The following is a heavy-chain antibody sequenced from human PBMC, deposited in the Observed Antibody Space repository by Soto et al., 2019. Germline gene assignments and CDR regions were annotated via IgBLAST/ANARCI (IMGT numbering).Heavy chain of an antibody. Sequence: SVKVSCKTSGGTKSSYAVSWVRQAPGQGLEWMGGIIPIFGTANYAQKFQGRVTITADESTSTAYMELSSLRSEDTAVYYCARDRAYCGGDCYRKTNWFDPWGQGTLVTVSS. CDR1: GGTKSSYA. V-gene: IGHV1-69*13. CDR3: ARDRAYCGGDCYRKTNWFDP. J-gene: IGHJ5*02. D-gene: IGHD2-21*02. CDR2: IIPIFGTA.